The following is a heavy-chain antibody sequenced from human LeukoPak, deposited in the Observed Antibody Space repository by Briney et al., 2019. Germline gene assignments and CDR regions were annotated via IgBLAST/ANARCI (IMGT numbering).Heavy chain of an antibody. V-gene: IGHV3-20*04. J-gene: IGHJ2*01. CDR1: GFTFDDYG. CDR3: ARDKTPVYWYFDL. Sequence: GGSLRLSCAASGFTFDDYGMSWVRQAPGKGLEWVSGINWNGGSTGYADSVRGRFTISRDNAKNSLYLQMNSLRAEDTAFYYCARDKTPVYWYFDLWGRGTLVTVSS. CDR2: INWNGGST.